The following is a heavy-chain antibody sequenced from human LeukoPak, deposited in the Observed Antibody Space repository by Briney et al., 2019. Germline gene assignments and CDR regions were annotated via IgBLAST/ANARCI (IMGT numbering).Heavy chain of an antibody. D-gene: IGHD2/OR15-2a*01. CDR3: ATRSMDAFDI. CDR2: IYHSGST. V-gene: IGHV4-34*01. CDR1: GGSFSGDY. J-gene: IGHJ3*02. Sequence: SETLSLTCAVYGGSFSGDYWTWFLQPPPKGLEWIGSIYHSGSTYYNPSLKSRVTISVDTSKNQFSLKRSSVTAADTAVYYCATRSMDAFDIWGQGTMVTVSS.